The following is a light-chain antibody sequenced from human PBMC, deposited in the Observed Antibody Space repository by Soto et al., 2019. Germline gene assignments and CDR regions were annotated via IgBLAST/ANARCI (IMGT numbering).Light chain of an antibody. CDR3: QQYNNWPIT. V-gene: IGKV3-15*01. J-gene: IGKJ5*01. CDR1: RGVSSD. CDR2: GES. Sequence: EIVMTQSPATLSVSPGERASLSCRASRGVSSDLAWHQQKPGQAPRLLIYGESTRATGIPARFSVRGSGTEFTLTISSVQSEDFAVYYCQQYNNWPITFGQGTRLEIK.